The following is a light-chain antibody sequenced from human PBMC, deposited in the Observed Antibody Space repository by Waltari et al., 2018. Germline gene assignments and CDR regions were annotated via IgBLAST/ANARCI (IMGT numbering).Light chain of an antibody. CDR3: QQYDNWPPR. Sequence: EIVLTQSPATLSVSPGERATLSCRASQSVSSRLAWYQQKPDRAPRLLIFGASTRATGIPARFSGSGSGTDFTLTINSLQSEDFAVYYCQQYDNWPPRFGQGTKVEIK. J-gene: IGKJ1*01. CDR1: QSVSSR. V-gene: IGKV3-15*01. CDR2: GAS.